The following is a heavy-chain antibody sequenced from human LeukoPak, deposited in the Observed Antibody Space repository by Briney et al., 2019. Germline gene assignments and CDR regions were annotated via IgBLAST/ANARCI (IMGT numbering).Heavy chain of an antibody. CDR1: GGSISSYG. J-gene: IGHJ6*03. D-gene: IGHD1/OR15-1a*01. V-gene: IGHV1-69*06. CDR3: AEQGEIRQDYYMDV. Sequence: ASVKVSCKASGGSISSYGISWVRQAPGQGLEWMGRIIPVFGTANYAQKFQDRVTITADTVSNTAYMELTSLTSEDTAVYFCAEQGEIRQDYYMDVWGNGTAVTVSS. CDR2: IIPVFGTA.